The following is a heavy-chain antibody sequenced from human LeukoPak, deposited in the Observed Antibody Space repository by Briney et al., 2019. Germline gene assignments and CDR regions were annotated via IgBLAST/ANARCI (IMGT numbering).Heavy chain of an antibody. CDR1: GYTFTSYG. D-gene: IGHD6-13*01. V-gene: IGHV1-18*01. CDR2: ISAYNGNT. Sequence: ASVKLSCKASGYTFTSYGISWVRQAPGQGLEWMGWISAYNGNTNYAQKLQGRVTMTRDTSISTAYMELSRLRSDDTAVYYCARDLRGRSSSWDFDYWGQGTLVTDSS. J-gene: IGHJ4*02. CDR3: ARDLRGRSSSWDFDY.